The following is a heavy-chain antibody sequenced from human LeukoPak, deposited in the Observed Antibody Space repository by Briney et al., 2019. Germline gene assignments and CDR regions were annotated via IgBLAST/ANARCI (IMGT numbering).Heavy chain of an antibody. J-gene: IGHJ5*02. CDR2: TIPIFDTP. CDR1: GGTLNNYG. CDR3: ARGGVGVVTVRWFDP. V-gene: IGHV1-69*06. Sequence: PRASVTVSCKASGGTLNNYGISRARQAPGQGLEWMGGTIPIFDTPNYAQKFQGRVTITADKSTSTAYMELSSLRSEDTAVYYCARGGVGVVTVRWFDPWGQGTLVTVSS. D-gene: IGHD2-21*02.